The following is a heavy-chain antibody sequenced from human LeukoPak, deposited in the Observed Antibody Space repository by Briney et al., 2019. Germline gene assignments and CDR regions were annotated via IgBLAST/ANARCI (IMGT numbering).Heavy chain of an antibody. V-gene: IGHV3-74*01. Sequence: GGSLRLSCAASGFTFSRYYMHWVRQAPGKGLVWFSRINSDGSGTTYADSVKGRFTVSRDNAKNTLYLQMNSLRVEDTAMYYCTRVFAGDEYSSSGYWGQGTLVTVSS. CDR2: INSDGSGT. CDR3: TRVFAGDEYSSSGY. CDR1: GFTFSRYY. J-gene: IGHJ4*02. D-gene: IGHD6-13*01.